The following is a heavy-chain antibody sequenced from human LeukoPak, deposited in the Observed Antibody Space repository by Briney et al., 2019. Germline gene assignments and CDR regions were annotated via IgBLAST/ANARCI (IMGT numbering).Heavy chain of an antibody. CDR1: GFTFSSYA. J-gene: IGHJ4*02. V-gene: IGHV3-23*01. CDR2: ISGSGGST. CDR3: ARHYDYDSSGYNPY. D-gene: IGHD3-22*01. Sequence: PGGSLRLSCAASGFTFSSYAMSWVRQAPGKGLEWVPAISGSGGSTYYADSVKGRFTISRDNSKNTLYLQMNSLRAEDTAVYYCARHYDYDSSGYNPYWGQGTLVTVSS.